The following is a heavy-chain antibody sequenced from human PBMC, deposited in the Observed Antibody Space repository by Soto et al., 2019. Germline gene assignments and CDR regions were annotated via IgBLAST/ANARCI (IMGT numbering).Heavy chain of an antibody. Sequence: QVQLVESGGGVVQPGRSLRLSCAASGFTFSSYGMHWVRQAPGKGLEWVAVISYDGSNKYYADSVKGRFTISRDNSKNTLYLQMNRLRAEDTAVYYCAKSPDYGDTDFGYWGQGALVTVSS. V-gene: IGHV3-30*18. J-gene: IGHJ4*02. CDR1: GFTFSSYG. CDR2: ISYDGSNK. CDR3: AKSPDYGDTDFGY. D-gene: IGHD4-17*01.